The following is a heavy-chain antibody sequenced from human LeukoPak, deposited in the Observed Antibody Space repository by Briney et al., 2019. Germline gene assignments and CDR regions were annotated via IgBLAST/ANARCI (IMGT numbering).Heavy chain of an antibody. D-gene: IGHD1-26*01. J-gene: IGHJ4*02. CDR2: SRDKPNSYST. Sequence: GGSLRLSCEASGFTFSDHYIDWVRQAPGKGLEWVGRSRDKPNSYSTEYAASVKGRFTIIRDDSKNTAYLQMNSLKTEDTAVYYCTTHEVGATWRGLDYWGQGTLVTVSS. V-gene: IGHV3-72*01. CDR3: TTHEVGATWRGLDY. CDR1: GFTFSDHY.